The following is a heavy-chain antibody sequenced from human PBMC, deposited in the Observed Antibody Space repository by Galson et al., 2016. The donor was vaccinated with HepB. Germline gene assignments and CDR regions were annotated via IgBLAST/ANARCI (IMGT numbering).Heavy chain of an antibody. CDR3: ARARGVLRFFDSFPPKDAFAI. J-gene: IGHJ3*02. V-gene: IGHV1-18*01. CDR1: GYTFTSYG. CDR2: ISTHNVTT. D-gene: IGHD3-9*01. Sequence: SVKVSCKASGYTFTSYGFNWVRQAPGQGPEWMGWISTHNVTTIYAQDFQGRVTMTTDTSTRTDYMELRSLKSDDTAVYYCARARGVLRFFDSFPPKDAFAIWGHGTMVTVAS.